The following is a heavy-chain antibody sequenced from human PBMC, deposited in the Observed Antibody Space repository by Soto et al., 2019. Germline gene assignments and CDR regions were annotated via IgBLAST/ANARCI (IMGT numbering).Heavy chain of an antibody. CDR1: GYTFTSYG. J-gene: IGHJ5*02. Sequence: ASVKVSCKASGYTFTSYGISWVRQAPGQGLEWMGWISAYNGNTNYAQKLQGRATMTTDTSTSTAYMELRSLRSDDTAVYYCARDGPGITIFGVVLNWFDPWGQGTLVTVSS. CDR2: ISAYNGNT. V-gene: IGHV1-18*04. D-gene: IGHD3-3*01. CDR3: ARDGPGITIFGVVLNWFDP.